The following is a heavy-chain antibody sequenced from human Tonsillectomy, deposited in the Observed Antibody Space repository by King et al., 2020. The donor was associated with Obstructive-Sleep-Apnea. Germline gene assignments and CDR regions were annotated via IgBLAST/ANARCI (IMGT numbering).Heavy chain of an antibody. J-gene: IGHJ2*01. CDR2: IYPGDSDT. CDR1: GYSFTNYW. V-gene: IGHV5-51*01. Sequence: VQLVESGAELKKPGESLKISCKGSGYSFTNYWIGWVRQRPGKGLEWMAIIYPGDSDTRYSPSFQGQVTVSADKSLSTAYLQWSSLEASDSARYYCARLSMLTFWHLDFWGRGTLVTVSS. CDR3: ARLSMLTFWHLDF. D-gene: IGHD2-8*01.